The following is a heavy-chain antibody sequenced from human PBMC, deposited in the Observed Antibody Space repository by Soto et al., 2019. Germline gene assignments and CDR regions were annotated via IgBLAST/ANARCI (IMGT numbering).Heavy chain of an antibody. Sequence: QITLKESGPSPVKPTQTLTVTCTFSGFSLSNSGVGVAWIRQPPGKALGWLALIYGDNDKRYSPSLKTRLTITKDTSKTQVVLTMTNMDPVDTATDYCEHGTLHDYGDYDPGTAHVFDSWGQGTLVTVSS. CDR2: IYGDNDK. D-gene: IGHD4-17*01. J-gene: IGHJ4*02. V-gene: IGHV2-5*02. CDR3: EHGTLHDYGDYDPGTAHVFDS. CDR1: GFSLSNSGVG.